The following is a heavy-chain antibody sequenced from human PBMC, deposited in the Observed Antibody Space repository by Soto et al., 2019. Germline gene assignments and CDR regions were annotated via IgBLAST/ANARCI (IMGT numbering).Heavy chain of an antibody. V-gene: IGHV4-4*02. CDR2: VYHSGRF. D-gene: IGHD6-13*01. CDR3: ATGPEYSSRWFSN. J-gene: IGHJ4*02. Sequence: QVHLQESGPGLVKPSGTLSLICAVSGGSISTTDWGSWVRQPPGKGLEWIGEVYHSGRFNYNPSLKSRLTISVDKSKNQFSLKLSSVTVADTAVYYCATGPEYSSRWFSNWGQGTLVTVSS. CDR1: GGSISTTDW.